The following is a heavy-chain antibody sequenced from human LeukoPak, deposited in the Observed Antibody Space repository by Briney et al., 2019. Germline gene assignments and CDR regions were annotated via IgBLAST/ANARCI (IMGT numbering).Heavy chain of an antibody. V-gene: IGHV4-61*02. Sequence: KPSETLSLTCTVSGASVSNGNYYWTWIRQPAGKGLEWIGRTYTSGVTNYNPSLKSRVTILIDASKNQFSLRLSSVTAADTAMYYCTQGGELMNYWGQGTLVTVSS. CDR2: TYTSGVT. D-gene: IGHD1-26*01. J-gene: IGHJ4*02. CDR3: TQGGELMNY. CDR1: GASVSNGNYY.